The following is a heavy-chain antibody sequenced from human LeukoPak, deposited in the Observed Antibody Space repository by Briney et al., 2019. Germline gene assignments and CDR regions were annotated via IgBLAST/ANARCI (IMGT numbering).Heavy chain of an antibody. CDR1: GFTFSDAW. CDR3: ATLLRGY. Sequence: GGSLRLSCAASGFTFSDAWMYWVRQAPGKGLEWVGHIKSKTDGGTTDYAAPVKDRFTISRDDSKNTLSLQMNSLKTEDTAVYYCATLLRGYWGQGTLVTVSS. V-gene: IGHV3-15*01. D-gene: IGHD3-10*01. J-gene: IGHJ4*02. CDR2: IKSKTDGGTT.